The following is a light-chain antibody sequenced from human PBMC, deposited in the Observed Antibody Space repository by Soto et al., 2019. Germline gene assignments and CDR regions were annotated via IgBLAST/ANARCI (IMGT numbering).Light chain of an antibody. CDR3: QQYIRWPLT. CDR1: QDVSSN. Sequence: EMVVTQSPATLSVSPGERATLSCRASQDVSSNLAWYQQKPGQAPSLLIYGASARATGTPARFSGSGSGTEFTLTISSLQSEDYAVYFCQQYIRWPLTFGGGTNV. CDR2: GAS. J-gene: IGKJ4*01. V-gene: IGKV3-15*01.